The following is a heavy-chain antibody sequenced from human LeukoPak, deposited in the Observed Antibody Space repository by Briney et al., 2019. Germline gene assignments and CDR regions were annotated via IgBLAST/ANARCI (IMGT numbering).Heavy chain of an antibody. J-gene: IGHJ4*02. D-gene: IGHD1-26*01. Sequence: ASVKVSCKASGYTFTGYYMHWVRQAPGQGLEWMGWINPNNGGTNYAQKLQGRVTMTRDTSISTAYLELSSLTSDDTAVYYCATDDSGSYWGGFDYWGQGTLVTVSS. V-gene: IGHV1-2*02. CDR2: INPNNGGT. CDR1: GYTFTGYY. CDR3: ATDDSGSYWGGFDY.